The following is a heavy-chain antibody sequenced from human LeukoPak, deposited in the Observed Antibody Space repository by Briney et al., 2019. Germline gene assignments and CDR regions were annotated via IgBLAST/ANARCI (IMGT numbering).Heavy chain of an antibody. CDR2: ISYDGSNK. J-gene: IGHJ4*02. V-gene: IGHV3-30*18. D-gene: IGHD5-24*01. Sequence: GGSLRLSCAASGFTFSHYAMSWVRQAPGKGLEWVAVISYDGSNKYYADSVKGRFTISRDNSKNTLYLQMNSLRAEDTAVYYCAKDVEMATTLGFDYWGQGTLVTVSS. CDR3: AKDVEMATTLGFDY. CDR1: GFTFSHYA.